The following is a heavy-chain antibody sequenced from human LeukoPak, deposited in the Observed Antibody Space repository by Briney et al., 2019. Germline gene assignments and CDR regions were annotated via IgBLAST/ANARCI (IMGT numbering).Heavy chain of an antibody. J-gene: IGHJ6*03. CDR1: GGSISSYY. D-gene: IGHD6-13*01. V-gene: IGHV4-4*07. CDR3: ARVTAAAGIYYYYYYMYV. Sequence: SETLSLTCTVSGGSISSYYWSWIRQPAGKGLEWIGRIYTSGSTNYNPSLKSRVTMSVDTSKNQFSLKLSSVTAADTAVYYCARVTAAAGIYYYYYYMYVWGKGTTVTVSS. CDR2: IYTSGST.